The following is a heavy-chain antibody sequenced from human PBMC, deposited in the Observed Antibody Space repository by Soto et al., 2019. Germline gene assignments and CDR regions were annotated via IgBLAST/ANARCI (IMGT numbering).Heavy chain of an antibody. CDR1: GYTFTSYG. J-gene: IGHJ4*02. D-gene: IGHD3-22*01. Sequence: GASVKVSCKASGYTFTSYGISWVRQAPGQGLEWMGWIGAYNGNTNYAQKLQGRVTMTTDTSTSTAYMELRSLRSDDTAVYYCARGVLYYYDSSGYYNYWGQGTLVTVSS. V-gene: IGHV1-18*01. CDR2: IGAYNGNT. CDR3: ARGVLYYYDSSGYYNY.